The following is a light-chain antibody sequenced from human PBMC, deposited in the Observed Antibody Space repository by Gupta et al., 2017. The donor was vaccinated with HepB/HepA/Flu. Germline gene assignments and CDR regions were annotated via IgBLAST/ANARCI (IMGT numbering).Light chain of an antibody. CDR3: QGFNAF. CDR2: WAS. J-gene: IGKJ2*01. CDR1: HDTKTW. Sequence: DSQMTQSPSTLSASVGDRVTITCRASHDTKTWLSWYQQKGGKAPKLLISWASNLESGVPSRFSGSGSGTVFTLTITSLQPEDSATYYCQGFNAFFGQGTKVEIK. V-gene: IGKV1-5*03.